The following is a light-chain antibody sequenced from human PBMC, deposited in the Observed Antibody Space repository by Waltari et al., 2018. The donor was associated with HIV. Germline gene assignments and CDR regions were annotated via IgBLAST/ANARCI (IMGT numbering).Light chain of an antibody. CDR3: QQDNNWPPMYT. Sequence: DIVMTQSPATLSVSPGERATLSCRASQIISTNVAWYQQNPGQAPRLLLYGASVRATGIPARFSGGGSGTEFTLTISSLQSEDFAFYYCQQDNNWPPMYTFGQGTKVEIK. J-gene: IGKJ2*01. CDR1: QIISTN. CDR2: GAS. V-gene: IGKV3-15*01.